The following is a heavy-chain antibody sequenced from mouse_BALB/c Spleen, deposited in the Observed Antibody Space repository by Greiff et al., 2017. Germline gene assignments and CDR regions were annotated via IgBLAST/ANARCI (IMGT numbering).Heavy chain of an antibody. CDR2: ISYSGST. V-gene: IGHV3-2*02. CDR3: ARSGYGSSYDAMDY. J-gene: IGHJ4*01. CDR1: GYSITSDYA. D-gene: IGHD1-1*01. Sequence: EVMLVESGPGLVKPSQSLSLTCTVTGYSITSDYAWNWIRQFPGNKLEWMGYISYSGSTSYNPSLKSRISITRDTSKNQFFLQLNSVTTEDTATYYCARSGYGSSYDAMDYWGQGTSVTVSS.